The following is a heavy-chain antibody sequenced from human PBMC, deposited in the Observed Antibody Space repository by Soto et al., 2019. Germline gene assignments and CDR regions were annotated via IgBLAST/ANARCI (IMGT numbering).Heavy chain of an antibody. CDR3: ARGRGLYNSGRSQLDS. D-gene: IGHD1-1*01. CDR1: GDSFSKYT. CDR2: IIPRFGTT. Sequence: SVKVSGKASGDSFSKYTVNWVRQAPRQGLEWMGGIIPRFGTTNYAPTLQDRVTITADESMNTVYMELSSLRSEDTALYYCARGRGLYNSGRSQLDSWGQGTLITVSS. V-gene: IGHV1-69*13. J-gene: IGHJ4*02.